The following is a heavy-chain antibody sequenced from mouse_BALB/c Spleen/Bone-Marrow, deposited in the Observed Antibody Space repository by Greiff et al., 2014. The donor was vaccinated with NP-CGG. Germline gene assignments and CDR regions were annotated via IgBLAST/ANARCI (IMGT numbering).Heavy chain of an antibody. D-gene: IGHD3-1*01. CDR2: ISDDGGYT. CDR3: ARSGERFGAMDY. Sequence: EVKLMESGGGLVKPGGSLKLSCAASGFTFSDYYMYWVRQTPEKRLEWVATISDDGGYTYYPDSVWGRFTISRDNAKNNLYLQMSSLKSEDTAMYYCARSGERFGAMDYWGQGTSVTVFS. V-gene: IGHV5-4*02. J-gene: IGHJ4*01. CDR1: GFTFSDYY.